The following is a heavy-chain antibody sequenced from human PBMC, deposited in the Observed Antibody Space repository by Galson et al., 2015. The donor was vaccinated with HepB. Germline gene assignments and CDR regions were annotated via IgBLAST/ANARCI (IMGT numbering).Heavy chain of an antibody. V-gene: IGHV3-23*01. Sequence: SLRLSCAASGLTFGSYAMNWVRQAPGKGLEWVSSIDSSGAWICYADSVKGRFTISRDNSKNTLYLQMNSLRAKDTAVYYCARVSNAAGGGYWGQGTLVTVSS. CDR3: ARVSNAAGGGY. CDR2: IDSSGAWI. J-gene: IGHJ4*02. CDR1: GLTFGSYA. D-gene: IGHD3-16*01.